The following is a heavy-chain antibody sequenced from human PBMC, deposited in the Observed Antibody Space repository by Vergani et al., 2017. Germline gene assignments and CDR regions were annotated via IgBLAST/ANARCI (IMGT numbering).Heavy chain of an antibody. V-gene: IGHV4-34*01. D-gene: IGHD1-1*01. CDR1: GGSFSGYY. CDR2: INLSGST. J-gene: IGHJ3*02. Sequence: QVQLQQSGAGLLKPSETLSLTCAVYGGSFSGYYWCWIRQPPGKGLEWIGEINLSGSTNYNPDLKVRVTISVDTSKNKFSVNLSSVTAADTAVSYCASGWTILRAFDIWGRGTMVTVSS. CDR3: ASGWTILRAFDI.